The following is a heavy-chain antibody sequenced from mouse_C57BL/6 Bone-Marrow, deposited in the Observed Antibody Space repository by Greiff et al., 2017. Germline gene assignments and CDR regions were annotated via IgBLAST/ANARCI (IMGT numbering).Heavy chain of an antibody. Sequence: EVQLVESGGDLVKPGGSLKLSCAASGFTFSSYGMSWVRPTPDKRLEWVATISSGGSYTYYPDSVKGRFTISRDNAKNTLYLQMSSLKSEDTAMYYCARQGYDYLDYWGQGTTLTVSS. CDR3: ARQGYDYLDY. J-gene: IGHJ2*01. CDR2: ISSGGSYT. CDR1: GFTFSSYG. V-gene: IGHV5-6*01. D-gene: IGHD2-3*01.